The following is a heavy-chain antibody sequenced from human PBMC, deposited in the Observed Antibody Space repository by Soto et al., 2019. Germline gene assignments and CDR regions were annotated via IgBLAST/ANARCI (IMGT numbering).Heavy chain of an antibody. CDR1: GFTFSSYA. J-gene: IGHJ4*02. CDR2: ISGSGGST. Sequence: EVQLLESGGGLVQPGGSLRLSCAASGFTFSSYAMSWVRQAPGKGLEWVSAISGSGGSTYYADSVKGRFTISRDNSKNTLYLQMNSLRAEDTAVYYCAKDPKPGSGWYSGGRAQEDYWGQGTLVTVSS. CDR3: AKDPKPGSGWYSGGRAQEDY. D-gene: IGHD6-19*01. V-gene: IGHV3-23*01.